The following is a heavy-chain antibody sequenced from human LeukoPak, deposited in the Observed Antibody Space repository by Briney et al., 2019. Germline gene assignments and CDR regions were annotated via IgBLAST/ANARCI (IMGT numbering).Heavy chain of an antibody. J-gene: IGHJ3*02. Sequence: GGSLRLSCAASGFTFSSYSMNWVRQAPGKGLEWVSSISSSSSYIYYADSVKGRFTISRDNAKNSLYLQMNSLRAEDTAVYYCARNPGIVVVIMPDAFDIWGQGTMVTVSS. CDR1: GFTFSSYS. CDR2: ISSSSSYI. V-gene: IGHV3-21*01. CDR3: ARNPGIVVVIMPDAFDI. D-gene: IGHD3-22*01.